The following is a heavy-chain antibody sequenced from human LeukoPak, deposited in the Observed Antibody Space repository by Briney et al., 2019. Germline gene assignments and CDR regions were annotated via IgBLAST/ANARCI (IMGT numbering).Heavy chain of an antibody. CDR3: VKDWAYCGGDCYPGY. J-gene: IGHJ4*02. V-gene: IGHV4-38-2*02. Sequence: TSETMSLTCVVYAYSISSGFYGGWIRQPPGKCLEWIGTMTDSRSTYYNPYLKRRLTRSVNTTKNQFTLTLRSVTAADTAVYYCVKDWAYCGGDCYPGYWGQGTLVTVSS. D-gene: IGHD2-21*02. CDR1: AYSISSGFY. CDR2: MTDSRST.